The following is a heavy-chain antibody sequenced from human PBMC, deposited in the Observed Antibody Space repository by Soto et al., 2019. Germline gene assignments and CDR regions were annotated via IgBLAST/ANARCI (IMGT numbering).Heavy chain of an antibody. CDR3: ARDRVVVPAASKAYYYYYYGMDV. V-gene: IGHV1-69*06. CDR2: IIPIFGTA. Sequence: SVKVSCKASGGTFSSYAISWVRQAPGQGLEWMGGIIPIFGTANYAQKFQGRVTITADKSTSTAYMELSSLRSEDTAVYYCARDRVVVPAASKAYYYYYYGMDVWGQGTTVTVSS. D-gene: IGHD2-2*01. J-gene: IGHJ6*02. CDR1: GGTFSSYA.